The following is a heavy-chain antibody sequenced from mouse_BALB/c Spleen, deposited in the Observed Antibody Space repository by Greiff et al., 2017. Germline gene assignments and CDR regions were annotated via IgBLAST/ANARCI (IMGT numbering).Heavy chain of an antibody. CDR3: ARGDYRYGGTY. CDR2: ISYDGSN. J-gene: IGHJ3*01. D-gene: IGHD2-14*01. V-gene: IGHV3-6*02. Sequence: EVKLVESGPGLVKPSQSLSLTCSVTGYSITSGYYWNWIRQFPGNKLEWMGYISYDGSNNYNPSLKNRISITRDTSKNQFFLKLNSVTTEDTATYYCARGDYRYGGTYWGQGTLVTVSA. CDR1: GYSITSGYY.